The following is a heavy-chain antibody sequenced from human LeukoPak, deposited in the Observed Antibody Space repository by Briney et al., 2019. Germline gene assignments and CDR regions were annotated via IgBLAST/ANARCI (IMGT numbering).Heavy chain of an antibody. CDR1: GGSISSHY. D-gene: IGHD1-26*01. J-gene: IGHJ4*02. CDR3: ARLGSYHDF. CDR2: IYNSGST. V-gene: IGHV4-59*08. Sequence: SETLSLTCSVSGGSISSHYWSWIRQPPGKGLEWIGYIYNSGSTNYNPSLKSRVTMSIDTSRSQLSLKLTSVTAADTAVYFCARLGSYHDFWGQGALVTVSS.